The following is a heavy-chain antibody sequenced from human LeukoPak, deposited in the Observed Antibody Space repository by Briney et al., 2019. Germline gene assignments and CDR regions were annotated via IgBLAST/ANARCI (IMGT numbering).Heavy chain of an antibody. CDR2: ISGSGGST. CDR1: GFTFSTSA. CDR3: AKGGVYYYDSSGYPLPPYYFDY. D-gene: IGHD3-22*01. Sequence: GSLRLSCAASGFTFSTSAMSWVRQAPGKGLEWVSAISGSGGSTYYADSVKGRFTISRDNSKNTLYLQMNSLRAEDTAVYYCAKGGVYYYDSSGYPLPPYYFDYWGQGTLVTVSS. V-gene: IGHV3-23*01. J-gene: IGHJ4*02.